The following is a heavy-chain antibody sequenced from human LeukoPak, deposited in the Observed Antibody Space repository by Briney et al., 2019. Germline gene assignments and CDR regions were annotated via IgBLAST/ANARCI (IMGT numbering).Heavy chain of an antibody. D-gene: IGHD6-19*01. V-gene: IGHV1-2*04. CDR1: GYTFTGYY. CDR3: ARELRPYSSGWYFEFDY. CDR2: INPNSGGT. Sequence: ASVKVSCKASGYTFTGYYMHWVRQAPRQGLEWMGWINPNSGGTNYAQKFQGWVTMTRDTSISTAYMELSRLRSDDTAVYYCARELRPYSSGWYFEFDYWGQGTLVTVSS. J-gene: IGHJ4*02.